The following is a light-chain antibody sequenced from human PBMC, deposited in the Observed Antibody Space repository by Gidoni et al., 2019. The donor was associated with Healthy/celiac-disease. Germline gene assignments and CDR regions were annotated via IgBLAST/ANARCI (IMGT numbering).Light chain of an antibody. J-gene: IGKJ4*01. CDR1: QSISSY. Sequence: DIQMTQSPSSLSASVGDRVTITCRASQSISSYLNWYQQKPGKAPKLLIYAASSLQSGVPSRFSGSGSGTDFTLTISSLKPEDFATYYGQQSYSTPPTFGGGTKVEIK. CDR2: AAS. CDR3: QQSYSTPPT. V-gene: IGKV1-39*01.